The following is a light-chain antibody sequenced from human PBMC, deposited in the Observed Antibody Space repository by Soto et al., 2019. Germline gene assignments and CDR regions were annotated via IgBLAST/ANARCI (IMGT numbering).Light chain of an antibody. CDR3: AAWDDSLKEV. CDR1: SSNIGSNT. Sequence: QSVLTQPPSASGTPGQRVTISCSGSSSNIGSNTVNWYQQLPGTAPKLLIYSNNQRPSGVPDRFSGSKSVTSASLAISGLQSEDEADYYCAAWDDSLKEVFGGGTKLTVL. J-gene: IGLJ2*01. CDR2: SNN. V-gene: IGLV1-44*01.